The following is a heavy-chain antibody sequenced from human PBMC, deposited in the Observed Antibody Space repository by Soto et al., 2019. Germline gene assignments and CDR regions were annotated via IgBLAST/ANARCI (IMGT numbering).Heavy chain of an antibody. D-gene: IGHD6-13*01. Sequence: QVQLVQSGAEVKKPGSSVKVSCKASGGTFSSYAISWVRQAPGQGLEWMGGIIPIFGTANYAQKFQGRVTITADKSTSTAYMELSSLRSEDTAVYYCARAIAPGAAVRTRGCFDHWGQGTLVTVAS. CDR1: GGTFSSYA. J-gene: IGHJ4*02. CDR3: ARAIAPGAAVRTRGCFDH. CDR2: IIPIFGTA. V-gene: IGHV1-69*06.